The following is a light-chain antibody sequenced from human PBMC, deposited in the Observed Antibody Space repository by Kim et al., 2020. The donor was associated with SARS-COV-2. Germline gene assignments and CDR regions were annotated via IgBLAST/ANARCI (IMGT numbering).Light chain of an antibody. Sequence: VKLTGTLSSGHSSYAIEWHQQQPEKGPRYLMKLNSDGSHSKGDGIPDRFSGSSSGAERYLTISSLQSEDEADYYCQTWGTGIHVVFGGGTQLTVL. CDR2: LNSDGSH. CDR1: SGHSSYA. J-gene: IGLJ2*01. CDR3: QTWGTGIHVV. V-gene: IGLV4-69*01.